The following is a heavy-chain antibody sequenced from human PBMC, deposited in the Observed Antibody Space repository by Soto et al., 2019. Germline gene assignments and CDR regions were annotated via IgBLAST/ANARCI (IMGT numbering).Heavy chain of an antibody. J-gene: IGHJ5*02. CDR3: ARDYFDSSDYTTNWFDP. Sequence: SETLSLTCTVSGGSISNSRYYWAWIRQPPGKGLGWIGSIYHTGNAYYNPSLKSRVTISVDTSKNQFSPKVTSVTAADTALYYCARDYFDSSDYTTNWFDPWGQGTLVTVS. D-gene: IGHD3-22*01. CDR1: GGSISNSRYY. V-gene: IGHV4-39*01. CDR2: IYHTGNA.